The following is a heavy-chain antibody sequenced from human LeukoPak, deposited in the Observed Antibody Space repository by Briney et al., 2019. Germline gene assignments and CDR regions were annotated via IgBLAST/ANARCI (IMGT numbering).Heavy chain of an antibody. V-gene: IGHV3-11*04. CDR1: GFTFSDYY. D-gene: IGHD6-13*01. Sequence: PGGSLRLSGAASGFTFSDYYMSWIRQAPGKGLEWVSYISSSGSTIYYADSVKGRFTISRDNAKNSLYLQMNSLRAEDTAVYYCARDRGFGYSSSWYSGTFDYWGQGTLVTVSS. CDR3: ARDRGFGYSSSWYSGTFDY. J-gene: IGHJ4*02. CDR2: ISSSGSTI.